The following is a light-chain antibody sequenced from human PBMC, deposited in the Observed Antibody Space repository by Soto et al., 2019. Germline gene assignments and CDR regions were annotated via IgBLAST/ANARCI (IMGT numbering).Light chain of an antibody. V-gene: IGKV3-20*01. CDR2: AAS. J-gene: IGKJ1*01. CDR1: QSVRSTY. CDR3: QQYGNSPAT. Sequence: EIVLTQSPGTLSLSPGERATLSCRASQSVRSTYLAWYQQIPGLAPRLLIYAASSRATGIPDRFSGSGSGTDFTLTISRLEPEDFAMYDCQQYGNSPATFGQGTKVEIK.